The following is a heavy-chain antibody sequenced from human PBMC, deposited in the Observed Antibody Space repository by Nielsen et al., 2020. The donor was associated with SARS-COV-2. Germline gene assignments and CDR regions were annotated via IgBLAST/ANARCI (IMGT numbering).Heavy chain of an antibody. V-gene: IGHV3-11*01. CDR2: ISYSGATQ. D-gene: IGHD1-26*01. Sequence: GESLKISCAASGFTSNDYYMTWIRQAPGKGLEWVSSISYSGATQYYADSVKGRFTISRDNAKNSLFLQMNSLTVDDTAVYYCARGSEGDYWGQGTLVTVSS. J-gene: IGHJ4*02. CDR1: GFTSNDYY. CDR3: ARGSEGDY.